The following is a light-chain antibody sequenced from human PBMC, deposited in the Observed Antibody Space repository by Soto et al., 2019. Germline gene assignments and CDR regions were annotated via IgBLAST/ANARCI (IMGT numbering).Light chain of an antibody. Sequence: IQMTQSPSSLSASVGDRVSITCRASQSIGTFLNWYQQKPGEAPNLLIHTSFTLYSGVPSRFSGTGSGTEFTLTISSLQPDDYATYYCQQYNSYSPLTFGGGTKVDIK. CDR1: QSIGTF. CDR3: QQYNSYSPLT. V-gene: IGKV1-5*01. CDR2: TSF. J-gene: IGKJ4*01.